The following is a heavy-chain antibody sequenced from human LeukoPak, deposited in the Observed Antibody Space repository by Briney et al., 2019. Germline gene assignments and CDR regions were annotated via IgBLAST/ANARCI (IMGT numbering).Heavy chain of an antibody. J-gene: IGHJ5*02. CDR3: ARGQVPAGRGYNWFDP. V-gene: IGHV4-34*01. Sequence: SETLSLTSGVYGWSFNDYYWNWIRQPPGKGPEWIGEINARGDTNYNPSLKSRVTISVDTSKNQFSLRLTSMIAADTAVYYCARGQVPAGRGYNWFDPWGQGTLVTVSS. CDR2: INARGDT. D-gene: IGHD2-2*01. CDR1: GWSFNDYY.